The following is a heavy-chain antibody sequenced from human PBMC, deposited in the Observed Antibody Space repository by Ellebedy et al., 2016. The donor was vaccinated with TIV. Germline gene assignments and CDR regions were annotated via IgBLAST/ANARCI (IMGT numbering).Heavy chain of an antibody. CDR1: GFIFSNYA. V-gene: IGHV3-23*01. D-gene: IGHD3-16*01. J-gene: IGHJ4*02. Sequence: GESLKISCAVSGFIFSNYALSWVRQAPGKGLEWVSGISGSGSATSYADSVKGRFTVSRDNSKSTLYLQMNSLRAEDTAVYYCAKMRSFSDYFDDWGQGTLVTVSS. CDR2: ISGSGSAT. CDR3: AKMRSFSDYFDD.